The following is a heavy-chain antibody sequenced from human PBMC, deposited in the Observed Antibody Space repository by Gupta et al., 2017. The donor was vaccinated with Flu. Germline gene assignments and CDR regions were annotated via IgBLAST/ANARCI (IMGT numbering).Heavy chain of an antibody. D-gene: IGHD1-26*01. Sequence: CATSGFTLDKYWIHWVRQVPGKGLVWVASIMGEETDYVDSVKGRVTISRESAKNTVDLKLNSLRIEDIAGYYVVRDRPSWDGGEGTMVSV. CDR3: VRDRPSWD. CDR2: IMGEET. J-gene: IGHJ4*02. V-gene: IGHV3-74*01. CDR1: GFTLDKYW.